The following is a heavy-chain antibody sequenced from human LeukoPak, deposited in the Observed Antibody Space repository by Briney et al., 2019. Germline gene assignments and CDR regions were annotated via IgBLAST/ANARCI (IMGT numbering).Heavy chain of an antibody. Sequence: ASVKVSCKASGYTFTGYYMHWVRQAPGQGLEWRGWINPNSGGTNYPQKFQGRVTMTRDTSINTAFMDLSSLRSDDTAVYYCARVVGGIVSRSPWFDPWGQGTLVTVSS. V-gene: IGHV1-2*02. CDR2: INPNSGGT. CDR3: ARVVGGIVSRSPWFDP. J-gene: IGHJ5*02. CDR1: GYTFTGYY. D-gene: IGHD1-26*01.